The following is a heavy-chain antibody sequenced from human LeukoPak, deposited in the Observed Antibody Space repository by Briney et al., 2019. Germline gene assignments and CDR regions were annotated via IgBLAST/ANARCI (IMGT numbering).Heavy chain of an antibody. CDR3: ARDEYCTNGVCYTGAYYYYGMDV. J-gene: IGHJ6*02. Sequence: GGSLRLSCAASGFAFSDSWMTWIRQAPGKGLEWVAFIKGDGSAKKYVDSVKGRFTISRDNAKNSLFLQMNSLRADETAVYYCARDEYCTNGVCYTGAYYYYGMDVWGQGTTVTVSS. D-gene: IGHD2-8*01. CDR1: GFAFSDSW. V-gene: IGHV3-7*03. CDR2: IKGDGSAK.